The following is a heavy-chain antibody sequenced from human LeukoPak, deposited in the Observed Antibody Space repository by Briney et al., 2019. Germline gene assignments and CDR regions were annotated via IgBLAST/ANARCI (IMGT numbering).Heavy chain of an antibody. D-gene: IGHD5-18*01. Sequence: GGSLRLSCAASGFTFNNCAMSWVRQPPGKGLEWVSAVTDDGTTTYYADSVKGRYTISRDNSKNTVYLQMNYLTADDTARYYCVKEERGYSYGDYWGQGTLVSVSS. V-gene: IGHV3-23*01. J-gene: IGHJ4*02. CDR2: VTDDGTTT. CDR3: VKEERGYSYGDY. CDR1: GFTFNNCA.